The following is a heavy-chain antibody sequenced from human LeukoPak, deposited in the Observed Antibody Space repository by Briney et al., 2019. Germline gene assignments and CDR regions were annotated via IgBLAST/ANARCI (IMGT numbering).Heavy chain of an antibody. V-gene: IGHV3-23*01. D-gene: IGHD6-19*01. Sequence: GGSLRLSCAASGFTFSSYAMSWVRQAPGKGLEWVSAISGSGGSTYYADSVKGRFTISRDNSKNTLYLQMNSLRAEDTAVYYCAIGRKYSSGWYVNPSANVYGMDVWGQGTTVTVSS. J-gene: IGHJ6*02. CDR1: GFTFSSYA. CDR2: ISGSGGST. CDR3: AIGRKYSSGWYVNPSANVYGMDV.